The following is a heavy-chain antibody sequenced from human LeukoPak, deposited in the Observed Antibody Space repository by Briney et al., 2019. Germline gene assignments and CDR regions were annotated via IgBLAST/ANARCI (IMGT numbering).Heavy chain of an antibody. V-gene: IGHV1-69*13. CDR3: ARRPESSGYYFQH. CDR2: VIPIFGTA. D-gene: IGHD3-22*01. Sequence: ASVKVSCKASGGTFSSYAISWVRQAPGQGLEWMGRVIPIFGTANYAQRFQGRVTITADESTSTAYMELSSLRSEDTAVYYCARRPESSGYYFQHWGRGTLVTVSS. CDR1: GGTFSSYA. J-gene: IGHJ1*01.